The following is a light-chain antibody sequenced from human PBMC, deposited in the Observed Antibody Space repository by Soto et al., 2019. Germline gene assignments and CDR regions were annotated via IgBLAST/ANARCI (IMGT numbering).Light chain of an antibody. CDR2: XAS. CDR1: QGFGRW. Sequence: IQMTQCPSLLSASVGDRVTITCRASQGFGRWFVWGEMKPGKAPKLLIXXASXLQSGVPSRFSGSGSGTDFTLTISSLQPEDFATDYCQRSYSTPRARTFGGGTKVDIK. CDR3: QRSYSTPRART. V-gene: IGKV1-39*01. J-gene: IGKJ4*02.